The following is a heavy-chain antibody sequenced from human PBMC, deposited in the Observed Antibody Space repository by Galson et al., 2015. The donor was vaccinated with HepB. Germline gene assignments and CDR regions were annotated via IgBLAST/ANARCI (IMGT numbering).Heavy chain of an antibody. CDR3: VKRAETSYMDG. CDR1: GFSFSAYA. J-gene: IGHJ6*03. Sequence: SLSLSFAASGFSFSAYAMRWVRQAPGKGMEWVSGISGDSATTYYADSVKGRFTISRDNSKNTLYLQMNSLRVEDTAIYYCVKRAETSYMDGWGKGTTVTVSS. V-gene: IGHV3-23*01. CDR2: ISGDSATT. D-gene: IGHD6-19*01.